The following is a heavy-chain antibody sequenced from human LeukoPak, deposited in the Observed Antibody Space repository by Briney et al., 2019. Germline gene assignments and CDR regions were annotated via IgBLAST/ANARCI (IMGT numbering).Heavy chain of an antibody. CDR2: IIPIFGTA. Sequence: SVKVSCKASGGTFSSHAISWVRQAPGQGLEWMGGIIPIFGTANYAQKFQGRVTITADESTSTAYMELSSLRSEDTAVYYCARGAHYYDSSGYYTAEYFQHWGQGTLVTVSS. V-gene: IGHV1-69*13. CDR1: GGTFSSHA. D-gene: IGHD3-22*01. CDR3: ARGAHYYDSSGYYTAEYFQH. J-gene: IGHJ1*01.